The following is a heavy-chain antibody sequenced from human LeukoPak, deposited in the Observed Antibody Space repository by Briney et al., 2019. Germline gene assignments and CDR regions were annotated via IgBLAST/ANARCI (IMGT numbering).Heavy chain of an antibody. J-gene: IGHJ4*02. CDR3: ARDTSPFVYSSSLSPYFDY. Sequence: SETLTLTCTVSGYSISSGYYWGWIRQPPGKGLEWIGSIYHSGSTYYNPSLKSRVTISVDTSKNQFSLKLSSVTAADTAVYYCARDTSPFVYSSSLSPYFDYWGQGTLVTVSS. CDR1: GYSISSGYY. CDR2: IYHSGST. V-gene: IGHV4-38-2*02. D-gene: IGHD6-6*01.